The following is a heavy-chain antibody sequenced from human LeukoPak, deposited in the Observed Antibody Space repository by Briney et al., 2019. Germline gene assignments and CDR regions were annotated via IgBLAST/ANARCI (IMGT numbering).Heavy chain of an antibody. D-gene: IGHD3-22*01. CDR2: IYSSGNT. V-gene: IGHV4-59*01. J-gene: IGHJ4*02. CDR3: ARGLGYYYDSSGYLDY. Sequence: PAETLSLTCTVSDGSISIYYWSWVRQPPGKGLEWIGYIYSSGNTIYNPSLKSRVTISVDTSKNQFSLKLSSVTAADTAVYYCARGLGYYYDSSGYLDYWGQGTLVTVSS. CDR1: DGSISIYY.